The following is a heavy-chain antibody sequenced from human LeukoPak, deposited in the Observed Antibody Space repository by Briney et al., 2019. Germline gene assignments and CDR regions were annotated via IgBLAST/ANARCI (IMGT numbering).Heavy chain of an antibody. CDR3: ARGTGSSSWEYFDY. Sequence: PGGSLRLSCAASGFTFSSYEMNWVRQAPGKGLEWVSYISSSGSSIYYADSVKGRFTISRDNAKNSLYLQMNSLTAEDTAVYYCARGTGSSSWEYFDYWGQGTLVPVSS. CDR2: ISSSGSSI. CDR1: GFTFSSYE. J-gene: IGHJ4*02. D-gene: IGHD6-13*01. V-gene: IGHV3-48*03.